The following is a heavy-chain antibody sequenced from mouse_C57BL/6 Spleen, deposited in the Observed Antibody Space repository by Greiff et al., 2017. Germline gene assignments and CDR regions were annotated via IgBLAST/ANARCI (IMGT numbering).Heavy chain of an antibody. J-gene: IGHJ3*01. D-gene: IGHD2-3*01. CDR3: ARRLYDGGFAY. CDR2: IHPNSGST. CDR1: GYTFTSYW. V-gene: IGHV1-64*01. Sequence: QVQLQQPGAELVKPGASVKLSCKASGYTFTSYWMHWVKQRPGQGLEWIGMIHPNSGSTNYNEKFKSKATLTVDKSSSTAYMQLSSLTSEDSAVYYCARRLYDGGFAYWGQGTLVTVSA.